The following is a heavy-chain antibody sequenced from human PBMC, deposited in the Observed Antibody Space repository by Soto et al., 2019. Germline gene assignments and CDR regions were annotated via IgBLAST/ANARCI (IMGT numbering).Heavy chain of an antibody. V-gene: IGHV3-48*01. D-gene: IGHD3-10*01. CDR1: GFTFSSYS. J-gene: IGHJ5*02. CDR2: ISSSSSTI. Sequence: GGSLRLSCAASGFTFSSYSMNWVRQAPGKGLEWVSYISSSSSTIYYADSVKGRFTISRDNAKNSLYLQMNSLRAEDTAVYYCAREPDKRLLWFDPWGQGTLVTVSS. CDR3: AREPDKRLLWFDP.